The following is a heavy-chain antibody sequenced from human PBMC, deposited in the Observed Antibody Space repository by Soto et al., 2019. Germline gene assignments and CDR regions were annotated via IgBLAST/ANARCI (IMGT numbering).Heavy chain of an antibody. CDR3: ATDWGYYYYYGMDV. CDR1: GFTFSSYS. J-gene: IGHJ6*02. D-gene: IGHD3-16*01. Sequence: EVQLVESGGGLVKPGGSLRLSCAASGFTFSSYSMNWVRQAPGKGLEWVSSISSSSSYIYYADSVKGRFTISRDNAKNSLYLQKTSLRAEDTAVYYCATDWGYYYYYGMDVWGQGTTVTVSS. CDR2: ISSSSSYI. V-gene: IGHV3-21*01.